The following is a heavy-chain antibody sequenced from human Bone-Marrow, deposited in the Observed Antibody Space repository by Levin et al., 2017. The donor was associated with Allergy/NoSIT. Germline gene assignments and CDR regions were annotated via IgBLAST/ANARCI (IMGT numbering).Heavy chain of an antibody. CDR3: ARMGVITKRLIFDY. CDR1: GWSFSGYY. Sequence: SQTLSLTCAVYGWSFSGYYWSWIRQPPGKGLEWIGEINHSGSTNYNPSLKSRVTISVDTSKNQFSLKLSSVTAADTAVYYCARMGVITKRLIFDYWGQGTLVTVSS. D-gene: IGHD3-22*01. J-gene: IGHJ4*02. CDR2: INHSGST. V-gene: IGHV4-34*01.